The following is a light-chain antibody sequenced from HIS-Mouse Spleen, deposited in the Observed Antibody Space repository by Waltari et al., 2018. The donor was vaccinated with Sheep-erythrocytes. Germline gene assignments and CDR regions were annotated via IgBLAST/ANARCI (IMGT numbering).Light chain of an antibody. CDR2: EDS. CDR1: ALPKKY. J-gene: IGLJ1*01. CDR3: YSTLTLDSSGNHYV. V-gene: IGLV3-10*01. Sequence: SYELTQPPSVSVSPGQTARITCSGDALPKKYAYWYQQKSGQAPVLVIYEDSKRPSGIPGRFSGSSSGTMATLTISGAQVEDEADYYCYSTLTLDSSGNHYVFGTGTKVTVL.